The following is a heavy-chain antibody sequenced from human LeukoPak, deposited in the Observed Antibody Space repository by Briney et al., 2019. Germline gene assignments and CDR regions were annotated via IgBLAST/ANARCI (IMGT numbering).Heavy chain of an antibody. CDR1: GYSFTSYW. D-gene: IGHD3-22*01. V-gene: IGHV5-51*01. J-gene: IGHJ3*02. CDR2: IYPGDSDT. Sequence: GESLKISCKGSGYSFTSYWIGWVRQLPGKGLEWMGIIYPGDSDTRYSPSFQGQVTISADKSISTAYLQWSSLKASDTAMYYCARVNYYDSSGYHPDDAFDIWGQGTMVTVSS. CDR3: ARVNYYDSSGYHPDDAFDI.